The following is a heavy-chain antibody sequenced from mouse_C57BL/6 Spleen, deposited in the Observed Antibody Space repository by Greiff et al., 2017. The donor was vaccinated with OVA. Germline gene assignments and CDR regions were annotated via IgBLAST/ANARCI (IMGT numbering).Heavy chain of an antibody. V-gene: IGHV5-17*01. Sequence: EVKLVESGGGLVKPGGSLKLSCAASGFTFSDYGMHWVRQAPEKGLEWVAYISSGSSTIYYADTVKGRFTISRDNAKNTLFLQMTSLRSEDTAMYYCARDYDYDGRAFAYWGQGTLVTVSA. J-gene: IGHJ3*01. CDR1: GFTFSDYG. CDR2: ISSGSSTI. D-gene: IGHD2-4*01. CDR3: ARDYDYDGRAFAY.